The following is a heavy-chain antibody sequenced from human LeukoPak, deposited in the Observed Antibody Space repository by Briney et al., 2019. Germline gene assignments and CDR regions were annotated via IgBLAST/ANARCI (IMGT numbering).Heavy chain of an antibody. CDR3: AKEFVRDPSDRITMVRGVDY. D-gene: IGHD3-10*01. V-gene: IGHV3-20*04. Sequence: GGSLRLSCAASGFTFDDYGMSWVRQAPGKGLEWVSGINWNGGSTGYADSVKGRFTISRDNAKNSLYLQMNSLRAEDTAVYYCAKEFVRDPSDRITMVRGVDYWGQGTLVTVSS. CDR1: GFTFDDYG. J-gene: IGHJ4*02. CDR2: INWNGGST.